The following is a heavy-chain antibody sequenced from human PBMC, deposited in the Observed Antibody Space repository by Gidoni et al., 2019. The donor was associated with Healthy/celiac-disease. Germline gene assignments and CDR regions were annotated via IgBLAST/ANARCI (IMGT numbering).Heavy chain of an antibody. CDR2: ISYDGSNK. J-gene: IGHJ6*02. CDR1: GFTFSSYA. Sequence: QVQLVESGGGVVQPGRSLRLSCAASGFTFSSYAMPWFRQAPGKGLEWVAVISYDGSNKYYADSVKGRFTISRDNSKNTLYLQMNSLRAEDTAVYYCARDPKLGITIFGVVTPYGMDVWGQGTTVTVSS. D-gene: IGHD3-3*01. CDR3: ARDPKLGITIFGVVTPYGMDV. V-gene: IGHV3-30-3*01.